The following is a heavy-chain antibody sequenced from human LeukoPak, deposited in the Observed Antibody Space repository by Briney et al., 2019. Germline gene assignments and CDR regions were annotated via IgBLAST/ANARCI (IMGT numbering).Heavy chain of an antibody. CDR1: GFTWTDFY. D-gene: IGHD3-10*01. V-gene: IGHV3-11*06. Sequence: GESLKISCAASGFTWTDFYMSWIRQAPGKGLEWLSDISRSSTDTNYADSVKGRFTISRDNAKNSLFLQLNSLRAEDTAVYYCARKTYYYDSGSYANSYYFDYWGQGTLVTVSS. J-gene: IGHJ4*02. CDR2: ISRSSTDT. CDR3: ARKTYYYDSGSYANSYYFDY.